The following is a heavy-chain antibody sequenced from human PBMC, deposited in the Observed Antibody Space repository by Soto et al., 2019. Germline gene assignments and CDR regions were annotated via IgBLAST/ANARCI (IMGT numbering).Heavy chain of an antibody. J-gene: IGHJ4*02. Sequence: QVQLVQSGAEVKKPGSSVKVSCKASGGTFSSHGFNWVRQAPGQGLEWIGGSIPLFGITNHTQKFQDRITITADASTTTAYLELRGLRSDDTAVYYCASDRGYGLVIWGQGTLLTVSS. CDR1: GGTFSSHG. V-gene: IGHV1-69*12. CDR3: ASDRGYGLVI. CDR2: SIPLFGIT. D-gene: IGHD2-15*01.